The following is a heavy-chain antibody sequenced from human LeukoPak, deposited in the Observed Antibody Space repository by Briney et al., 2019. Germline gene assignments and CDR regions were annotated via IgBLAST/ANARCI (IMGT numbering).Heavy chain of an antibody. V-gene: IGHV4-4*02. Sequence: SETLSLTCAVSGGSISSSNWWSWVRQPPGKGLEWIGEIYHSGSTNYNPSLKSRVTISVDKSKNQFSLKLSSVTAADTAVYYCARNPFRGYCSSTSCQPRGAFDIWGQGTMVTVSS. CDR1: GGSISSSNW. CDR2: IYHSGST. J-gene: IGHJ3*02. CDR3: ARNPFRGYCSSTSCQPRGAFDI. D-gene: IGHD2-2*01.